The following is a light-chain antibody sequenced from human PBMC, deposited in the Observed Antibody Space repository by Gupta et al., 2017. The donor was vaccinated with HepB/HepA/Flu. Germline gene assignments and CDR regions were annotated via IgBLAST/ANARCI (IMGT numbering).Light chain of an antibody. CDR1: SSDVGGYNY. Sequence: QSALTQPDSVSGSPGQSSTISCPGTSSDVGGYNYVSWYQQHPGKAPKLMIYDVSNRPSGVSNRFSGSKSGNTASLTISGLQAEDEADYYCSSYTSSSTVVFGGGTKLTVL. CDR2: DVS. CDR3: SSYTSSSTVV. V-gene: IGLV2-14*01. J-gene: IGLJ2*01.